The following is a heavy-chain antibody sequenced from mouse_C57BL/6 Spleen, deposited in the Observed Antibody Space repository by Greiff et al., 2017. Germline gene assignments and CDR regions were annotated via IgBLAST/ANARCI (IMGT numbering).Heavy chain of an antibody. CDR2: ITPRTGGT. CDR3: ASHYGTSWVAY. D-gene: IGHD2-1*01. V-gene: IGHV1-42*01. J-gene: IGHJ3*01. CDR1: GYSFTGYY. Sequence: EVKLMESGPELVKPGASVKISCKASGYSFTGYYMNWVKQSPEKSLEWIGEITPRTGGTTYNQKFKAKATLTVDKSSSTAYMQLKSLTSEDSAVYYCASHYGTSWVAYWGQGTLVTVSA.